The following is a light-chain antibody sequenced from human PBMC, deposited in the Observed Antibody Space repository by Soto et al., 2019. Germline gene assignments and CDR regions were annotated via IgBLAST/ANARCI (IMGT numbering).Light chain of an antibody. CDR1: QDISSY. CDR2: AAS. J-gene: IGKJ4*01. CDR3: QQLNSYPIAT. Sequence: DIQLTQSPAFLSASVGDRVTITCLASQDISSYLAWYQQKPGKAPKLLIYAASTLQGGVPSRFSGSGSGREFTLTISTLQPEDFATFYCQQLNSYPIATFGGGTKVDIK. V-gene: IGKV1-9*01.